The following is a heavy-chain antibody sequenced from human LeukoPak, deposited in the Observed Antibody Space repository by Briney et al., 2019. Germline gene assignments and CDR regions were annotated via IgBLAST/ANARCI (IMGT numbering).Heavy chain of an antibody. J-gene: IGHJ4*02. CDR2: ISWNSGSI. CDR1: GFTFDDYA. Sequence: GGSLRLSCAASGFTFDDYAMHWVRQAPGKGLEWVSGISWNSGSIGYADSVKGRFTISRDNAKNSLYLQMNSLRAEDTALYYCAKDHYGDPYYFDYWGQGTLVTVSS. CDR3: AKDHYGDPYYFDY. D-gene: IGHD4-17*01. V-gene: IGHV3-9*01.